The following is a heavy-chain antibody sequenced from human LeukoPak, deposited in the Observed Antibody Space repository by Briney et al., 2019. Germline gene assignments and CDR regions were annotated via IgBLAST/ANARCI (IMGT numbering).Heavy chain of an antibody. V-gene: IGHV3-7*01. Sequence: PGGSLGLSCAASGLMFSNYWMTWVRQAPGKGLEWVANINQDGSVKQYLDSVKGRFTISRDNANNSMYLQMNSLRGDDTAVYYRASGDHSDIWGRGTMVTVSS. CDR2: INQDGSVK. CDR1: GLMFSNYW. J-gene: IGHJ3*02. D-gene: IGHD7-27*01. CDR3: ASGDHSDI.